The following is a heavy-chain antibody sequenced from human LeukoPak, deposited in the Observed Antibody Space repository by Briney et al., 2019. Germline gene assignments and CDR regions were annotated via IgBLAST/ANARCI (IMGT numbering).Heavy chain of an antibody. CDR2: INPNSGGT. J-gene: IGHJ4*02. Sequence: ASVKVSCKASGGTFSSYAISWVRQAPGQGLEWMGWINPNSGGTNYAQKFQGRVTMTRDTSISTAYMELSRLRSDDTAVYYCARLLPTYYDFWSGYKDYWGQGTLVTVSS. CDR3: ARLLPTYYDFWSGYKDY. CDR1: GGTFSSYA. V-gene: IGHV1-2*02. D-gene: IGHD3-3*01.